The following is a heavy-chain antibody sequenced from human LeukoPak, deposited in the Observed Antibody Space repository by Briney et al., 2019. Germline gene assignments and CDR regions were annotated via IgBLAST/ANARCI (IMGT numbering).Heavy chain of an antibody. CDR3: ASDSSGYKH. D-gene: IGHD3-22*01. J-gene: IGHJ1*01. CDR2: IWPSGST. Sequence: PSQTLSLTCSVSGGSISSGPYFWSWIRQSPGQGLEWIGYIWPSGSTNYNPSLSGRVAISVDTSKNQFSLKLSSVTAADTAVYYCASDSSGYKHWGQGTLVTVSS. V-gene: IGHV4-30-2*06. CDR1: GGSISSGPYF.